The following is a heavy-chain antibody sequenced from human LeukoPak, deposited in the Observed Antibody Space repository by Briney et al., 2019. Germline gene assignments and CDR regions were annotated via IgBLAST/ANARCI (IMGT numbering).Heavy chain of an antibody. D-gene: IGHD2-21*02. CDR1: GGSFSGYY. J-gene: IGHJ6*03. CDR2: IDHYGTT. V-gene: IGHV4-34*01. CDR3: ARVPLTSRVTATRGLPLYMDV. Sequence: SETLSLTCAVYGGSFSGYYWSWFRQPPGKGLEWSGEIDHYGTTNYNPSLKSRVTISEDTSKKQFSLKLSSVTAADTAVYYCARVPLTSRVTATRGLPLYMDVWGKGTTVTVSS.